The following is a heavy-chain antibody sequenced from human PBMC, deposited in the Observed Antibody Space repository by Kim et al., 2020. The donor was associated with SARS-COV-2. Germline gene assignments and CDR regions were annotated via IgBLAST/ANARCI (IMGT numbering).Heavy chain of an antibody. J-gene: IGHJ4*02. D-gene: IGHD3-16*01. CDR3: ARGRSYEPFDY. V-gene: IGHV3-48*01. Sequence: GGSLRLSCSASGFTFINYPMNWVRQAPGKGLEWVSYISSSSSTIYYADSVKGRFTISKDTATNSLYLQMNSLRAEDTAVYYCARGRSYEPFDYWGQGTLVTLSS. CDR1: GFTFINYP. CDR2: ISSSSSTI.